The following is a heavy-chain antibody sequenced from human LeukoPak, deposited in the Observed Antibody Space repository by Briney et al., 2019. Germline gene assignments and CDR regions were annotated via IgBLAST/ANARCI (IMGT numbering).Heavy chain of an antibody. Sequence: SETLSLTCTVSGGSITTNYWSWIRQAPGKGLEWIGYIYYNRSTNYNPSLKSRVTISLDTSKNQFSLKLYSVTAADTAVYHCATDEYSYGSFDSWGQGTLVTVSS. CDR3: ATDEYSYGSFDS. CDR1: GGSITTNY. D-gene: IGHD5-18*01. V-gene: IGHV4-59*01. CDR2: IYYNRST. J-gene: IGHJ4*02.